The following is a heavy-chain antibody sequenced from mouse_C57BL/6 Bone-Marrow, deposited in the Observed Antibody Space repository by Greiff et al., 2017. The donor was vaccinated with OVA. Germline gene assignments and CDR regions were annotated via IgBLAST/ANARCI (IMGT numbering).Heavy chain of an antibody. D-gene: IGHD2-10*01. Sequence: VQLQQSGPELVKPGASVKISCKASGYSFTGYYMNWVKQSPEKSLEWIGEINPSTGGTTYNQKFKAKATLTVDKSSSTAYMQLKSLTSEDSAVYYCASPTPLAYWGQGTRVTVSA. CDR3: ASPTPLAY. V-gene: IGHV1-42*01. J-gene: IGHJ3*01. CDR1: GYSFTGYY. CDR2: INPSTGGT.